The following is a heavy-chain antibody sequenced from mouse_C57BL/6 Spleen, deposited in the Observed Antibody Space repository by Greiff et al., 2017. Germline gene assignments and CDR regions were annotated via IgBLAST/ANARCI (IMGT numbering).Heavy chain of an antibody. CDR3: ARHGSSSYFDY. CDR2: IDPNGGGT. J-gene: IGHJ2*01. D-gene: IGHD1-1*01. CDR1: GYTFTSYW. V-gene: IGHV1-72*01. Sequence: QVQLKQPGAELVKPGASVKLSCKASGYTFTSYWMHWVKQRPGRGLEWIGRIDPNGGGTNYNEKFKSKATLTVDKPSSTAYMQLSSLTSEDSAVYYCARHGSSSYFDYWGQGTTLTVSS.